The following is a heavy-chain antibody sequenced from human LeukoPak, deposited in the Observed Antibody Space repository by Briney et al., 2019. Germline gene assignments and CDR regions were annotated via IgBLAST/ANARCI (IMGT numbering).Heavy chain of an antibody. CDR3: AKGPNRGEAFWSYGMDV. Sequence: PGGSLRLSCAASGFTFNKYAMNWVRQAPGKGLEWVAVISYDGSNKYYADSVKGRFTISRDNSKNTLYLQMNSLRAEDTAVYYCAKGPNRGEAFWSYGMDVWGQGTTVTVSS. J-gene: IGHJ6*02. V-gene: IGHV3-30*18. CDR2: ISYDGSNK. CDR1: GFTFNKYA. D-gene: IGHD1-14*01.